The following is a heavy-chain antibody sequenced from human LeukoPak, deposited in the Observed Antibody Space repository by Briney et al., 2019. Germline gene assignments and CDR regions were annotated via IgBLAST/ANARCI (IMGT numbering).Heavy chain of an antibody. CDR1: GFSFSSYG. CDR3: ARGLVVTNTIDY. CDR2: IWDDGSNK. Sequence: PGGSLRLSCAAAGFSFSSYGMGWVRQAGGKGMGWEAVIWDDGSNKYYADCVKGRFTISRDNCKNTLYLQMNSLSAEDTAVYYCARGLVVTNTIDYWGQGTLVTVSS. D-gene: IGHD2-21*01. J-gene: IGHJ4*02. V-gene: IGHV3-33*01.